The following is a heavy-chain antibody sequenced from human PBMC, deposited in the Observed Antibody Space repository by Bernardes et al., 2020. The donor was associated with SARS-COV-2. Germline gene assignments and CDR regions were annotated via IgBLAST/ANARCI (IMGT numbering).Heavy chain of an antibody. J-gene: IGHJ5*02. V-gene: IGHV1-8*01. CDR3: ARGPTGVAGTRVFDWFDP. CDR2: MNPDSGNT. D-gene: IGHD6-19*01. CDR1: GYTFTNYD. Sequence: ASVKVSCKASGYTFTNYDINWVRQAAGQGLEWMGWMNPDSGNTGYAQKFQGRITMTRNTSISTAYMELSSLRSEDTAVYYCARGPTGVAGTRVFDWFDPWGQGTLVTVSS.